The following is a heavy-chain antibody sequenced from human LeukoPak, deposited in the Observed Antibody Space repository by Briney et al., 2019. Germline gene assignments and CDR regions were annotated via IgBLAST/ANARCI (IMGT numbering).Heavy chain of an antibody. Sequence: GGSLRLSCAASGFTFSSYSMNWVRQAPGKGLEWVSSISSSSSYIYYADSVKGRFTISRDNAKNSLYLQMNSLRAEDTAVYYCARVVVPAATRGDAFDIWGQGTMVTVSS. V-gene: IGHV3-21*01. J-gene: IGHJ3*02. CDR3: ARVVVPAATRGDAFDI. D-gene: IGHD2-2*01. CDR2: ISSSSSYI. CDR1: GFTFSSYS.